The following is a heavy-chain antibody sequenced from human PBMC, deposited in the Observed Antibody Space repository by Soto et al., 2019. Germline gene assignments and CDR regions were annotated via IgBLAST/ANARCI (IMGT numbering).Heavy chain of an antibody. CDR2: IWYDGSNK. Sequence: PGGSLRLSCAASGFTFGSYGMHWVRQAPGKGLEWVAVIWYDGSNKYYADSVKGRFTISRDNSKNTLYLQMNSLRAGDTAVYYCARDRAYCGGDCYSGDYYGMDVWGQGTTVTVSS. D-gene: IGHD2-21*02. V-gene: IGHV3-33*01. CDR1: GFTFGSYG. J-gene: IGHJ6*02. CDR3: ARDRAYCGGDCYSGDYYGMDV.